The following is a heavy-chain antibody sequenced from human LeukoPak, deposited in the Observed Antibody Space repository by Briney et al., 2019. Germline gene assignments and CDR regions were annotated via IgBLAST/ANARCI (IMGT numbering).Heavy chain of an antibody. D-gene: IGHD6-19*01. V-gene: IGHV3-21*01. CDR3: ARDSYSSGWYFGS. CDR2: ISSSSSYI. J-gene: IGHJ4*02. Sequence: GGSLRLSCAASGFTFSSYSMNWVRQAPGKGLEWVSSISSSSSYIYYADSVKGRFTTSRDNAKNSLYLQMNSLRAEDTAVYYCARDSYSSGWYFGSWGQGTLVTVSS. CDR1: GFTFSSYS.